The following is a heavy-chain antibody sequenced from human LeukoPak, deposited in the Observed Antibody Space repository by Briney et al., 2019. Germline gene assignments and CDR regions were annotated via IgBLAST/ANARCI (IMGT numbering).Heavy chain of an antibody. D-gene: IGHD1-1*01. J-gene: IGHJ6*03. CDR3: ANWKTGRVMDV. CDR2: ITGTGTST. Sequence: PGGSLRLSCAASGFTFSSYAMTWVRQAPGKGLEWVSTITGTGTSTYYADSVKGQFTISRDNSKNTLYLQMNSLRAEDTAVYYCANWKTGRVMDVWGKGTTVTVSS. V-gene: IGHV3-23*01. CDR1: GFTFSSYA.